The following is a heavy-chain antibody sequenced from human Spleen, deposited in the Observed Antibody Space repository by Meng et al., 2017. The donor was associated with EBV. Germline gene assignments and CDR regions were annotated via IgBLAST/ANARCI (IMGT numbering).Heavy chain of an antibody. CDR3: ARLGRGYSGYDTAY. Sequence: QAHLQESGPGLVKPSGTLSLTCAVSGASISSSNWWTWVRQPPGKGLEWIGEIHHRGSANYNPSLKSRVTFSLDKSKNHFSLNLTSVTAADTAVYYCARLGRGYSGYDTAYWGQGTLVTVFS. CDR1: GASISSSNW. V-gene: IGHV4-4*02. D-gene: IGHD5-12*01. CDR2: IHHRGSA. J-gene: IGHJ4*02.